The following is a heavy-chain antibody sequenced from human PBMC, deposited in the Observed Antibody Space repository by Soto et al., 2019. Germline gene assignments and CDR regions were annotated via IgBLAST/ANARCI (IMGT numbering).Heavy chain of an antibody. CDR3: ARHVPIAAAGTVFDY. V-gene: IGHV4-59*08. Sequence: QVQLQESGPGLVKPSETLSLTCTVSGGSISNYYWSWIRQPPGKGLEWIGYIYYSGSTRYNPSLKSRVTISVDTSKNQFSLKLSSVTAADTAVYYCARHVPIAAAGTVFDYWGQGTLVTVSS. D-gene: IGHD6-13*01. J-gene: IGHJ4*02. CDR1: GGSISNYY. CDR2: IYYSGST.